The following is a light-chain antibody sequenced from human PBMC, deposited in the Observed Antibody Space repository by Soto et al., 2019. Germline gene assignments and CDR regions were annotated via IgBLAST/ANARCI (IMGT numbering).Light chain of an antibody. CDR1: ASDIGGYDY. CDR2: EVN. V-gene: IGLV2-14*03. CDR3: SSYTTSTTQV. Sequence: QSVLTQPPSASGSPGQSVTISCTGTASDIGGYDYVSWYQQHPGKAPKLMIYEVNKRPSGVSDRFSGSKSGKTASLTIFGLQAEDEADYYCSSYTTSTTQVFGGGTKVTVL. J-gene: IGLJ2*01.